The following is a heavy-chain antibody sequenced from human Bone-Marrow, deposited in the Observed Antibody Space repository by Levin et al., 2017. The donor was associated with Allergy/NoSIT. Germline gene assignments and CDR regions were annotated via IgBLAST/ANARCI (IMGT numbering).Heavy chain of an antibody. CDR2: IYWDDDK. Sequence: SGPTLVKPTQTLTLTCTFSGFSLSTSGVGVGWIRQPPGKALEWLALIYWDDDKRYSPSLKSRLTITKDTSKNQVVLTMTNMDPVDTATYYCAHHKFKAEVEPTGDFDYWGQGTLVTVSS. CDR3: AHHKFKAEVEPTGDFDY. J-gene: IGHJ4*02. V-gene: IGHV2-5*02. CDR1: GFSLSTSGVG. D-gene: IGHD2-2*01.